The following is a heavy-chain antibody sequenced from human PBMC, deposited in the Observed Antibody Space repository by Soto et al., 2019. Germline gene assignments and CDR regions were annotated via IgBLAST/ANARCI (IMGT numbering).Heavy chain of an antibody. CDR1: GFTFSSYA. J-gene: IGHJ4*02. CDR3: ARGRKGTTAAGRVDY. V-gene: IGHV3-30-3*01. D-gene: IGHD6-13*01. CDR2: ISYDGSNK. Sequence: QVQLVESGGGVVQPGRSLRLSCAASGFTFSSYAMHWVRQAPGKGLEWVAVISYDGSNKYYADSVKGRFTISRDNSKNTLYLQMNSLRAEDTAVYYCARGRKGTTAAGRVDYWGQGTLVTVSS.